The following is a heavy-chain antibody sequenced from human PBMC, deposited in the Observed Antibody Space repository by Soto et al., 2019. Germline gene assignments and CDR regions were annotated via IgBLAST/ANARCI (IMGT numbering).Heavy chain of an antibody. V-gene: IGHV1-18*01. CDR3: ARGKNSYDSSGYYDY. J-gene: IGHJ4*02. CDR2: ISAYNGNT. D-gene: IGHD3-22*01. CDR1: GYTFTSYG. Sequence: ASVKVSCKASGYTFTSYGISWVRQAPGQGLEWMGWISAYNGNTNYAQRLQGRVTMTTDTSTSTAYMELRSLRSDDTAVYYCARGKNSYDSSGYYDYWGQGTLVTVSS.